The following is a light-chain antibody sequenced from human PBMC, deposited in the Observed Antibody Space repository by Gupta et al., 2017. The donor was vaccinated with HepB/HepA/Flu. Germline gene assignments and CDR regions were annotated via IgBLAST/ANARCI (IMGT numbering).Light chain of an antibody. CDR3: QQDYSTPFT. Sequence: DIVMTQSPDSLAVSLGERATINCKSSQSVLYSSNNKNFLAWYQQTPGQPPKLLIYWASTRESGVPDRFSGSGSGTDFTLTINSLQAEDVAVYYCQQDYSTPFTFGPGTKVDIK. CDR2: WAS. J-gene: IGKJ3*01. V-gene: IGKV4-1*01. CDR1: QSVLYSSNNKNF.